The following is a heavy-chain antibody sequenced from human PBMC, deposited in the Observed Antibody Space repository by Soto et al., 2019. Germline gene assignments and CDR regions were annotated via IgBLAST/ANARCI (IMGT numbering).Heavy chain of an antibody. D-gene: IGHD3-10*01. CDR2: ISSSSSYI. Sequence: EVQLVESGGGLVKPGGSLRLSCAASGFTFSSYSMNWVRQAPGKGLEWVSSISSSSSYIYYADSVKGRFTISRDNAKNSQYLQMNSLRAEDTAVYYCARKGRYYYGSGSSPDDYWGQGTLVTVSS. J-gene: IGHJ4*02. CDR1: GFTFSSYS. V-gene: IGHV3-21*01. CDR3: ARKGRYYYGSGSSPDDY.